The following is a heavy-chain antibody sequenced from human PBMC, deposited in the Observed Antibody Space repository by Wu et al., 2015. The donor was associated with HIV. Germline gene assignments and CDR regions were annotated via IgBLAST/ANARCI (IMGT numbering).Heavy chain of an antibody. CDR1: GGSFSGYY. Sequence: QVQLQQWGAGLLKPSETLSLTCAVYGGSFSGYYWSWIRQPPGKGLEWIGEINHSGSTNYNPSLKSRVTISVDTSKNQFSLKLSSVTAADTAVYYCARGRSVTTDWYFDLWGRGTLVTVSS. CDR2: INHSGST. J-gene: IGHJ2*01. V-gene: IGHV4-34*01. CDR3: ARGRSVTTDWYFDL. D-gene: IGHD4-17*01.